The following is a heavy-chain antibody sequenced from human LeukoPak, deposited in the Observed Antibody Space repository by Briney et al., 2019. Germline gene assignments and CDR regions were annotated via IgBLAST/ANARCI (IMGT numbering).Heavy chain of an antibody. CDR1: GYTFSNFL. J-gene: IGHJ4*01. D-gene: IGHD2-15*01. CDR2: INTNTGNP. V-gene: IGHV7-4-1*02. CDR3: ARAYCSGDSCPPGNY. Sequence: VASVKVSCKASGYTFSNFLINWVRQAPGQGLEWMGWINTNTGNPTFAQGFTGRFVFSLDTSVSTVYLQINSLKTDDTAVYYCARAYCSGDSCPPGNYWGQGTLVTVSS.